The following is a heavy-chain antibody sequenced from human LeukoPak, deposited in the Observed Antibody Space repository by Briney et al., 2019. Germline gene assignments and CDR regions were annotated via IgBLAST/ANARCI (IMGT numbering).Heavy chain of an antibody. CDR1: GFTFSSYA. CDR3: TTEMGSYDFWSGYFISRYYYYMDV. V-gene: IGHV3-15*01. J-gene: IGHJ6*03. CDR2: IKSKTDGGTT. D-gene: IGHD3-3*01. Sequence: GGSLRLSCAASGFTFSSYAMSWVRQAPGKGLEWVGRIKSKTDGGTTDYAAPVKGRFTISRDDSKNTLYLQMNSLKTEDTAVYYCTTEMGSYDFWSGYFISRYYYYMDVWGKGTTVTVSS.